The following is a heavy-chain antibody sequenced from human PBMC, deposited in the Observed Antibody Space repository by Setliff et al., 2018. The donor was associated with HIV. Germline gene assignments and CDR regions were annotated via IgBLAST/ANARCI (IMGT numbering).Heavy chain of an antibody. CDR2: ISYDGSDK. D-gene: IGHD4-17*01. J-gene: IGHJ4*02. CDR1: GFTFSSYG. CDR3: ARDWLDYRILDH. V-gene: IGHV3-30*03. Sequence: PGGSLRLSCAASGFTFSSYGMHWVRQAPGKGLEWVAVISYDGSDKYSADSVKGRFTISRDNSKNTLYLQMNSLRAEDTAVYYCARDWLDYRILDHWGQGTLVTVSS.